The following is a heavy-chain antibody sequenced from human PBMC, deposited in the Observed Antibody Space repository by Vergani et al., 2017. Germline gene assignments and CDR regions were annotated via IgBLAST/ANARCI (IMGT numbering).Heavy chain of an antibody. Sequence: EVQLVESGGGLVKPGGSLRLSCAASGFTFSSYSMTWVRQAPGKGLGWVSSISSSSSYIYYADSVKGRFTISRDNAKNSLYLQMNSLRAEDTAVYYCSTAGAAYCRGASCYDFFEYWGQGTLVTVAS. J-gene: IGHJ4*02. CDR1: GFTFSSYS. CDR2: ISSSSSYI. D-gene: IGHD2-15*01. V-gene: IGHV3-21*01. CDR3: STAGAAYCRGASCYDFFEY.